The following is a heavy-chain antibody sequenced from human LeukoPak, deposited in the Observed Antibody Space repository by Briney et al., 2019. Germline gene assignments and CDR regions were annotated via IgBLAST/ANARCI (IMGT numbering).Heavy chain of an antibody. Sequence: GGSLRLSCAASGFTFSSYSMNWVRQAPGKGLEWVSSISSSSSYIYYADSVKGRFTISRDNAKNSLYLQMNSLRAEYTAVYYGARVVAAQYYYYGMDVWGKGTTATVSS. V-gene: IGHV3-21*01. CDR1: GFTFSSYS. CDR3: ARVVAAQYYYYGMDV. D-gene: IGHD2-15*01. CDR2: ISSSSSYI. J-gene: IGHJ6*04.